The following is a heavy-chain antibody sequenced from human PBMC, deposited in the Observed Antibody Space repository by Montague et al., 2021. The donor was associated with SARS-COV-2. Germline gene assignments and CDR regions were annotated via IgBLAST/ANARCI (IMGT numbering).Heavy chain of an antibody. V-gene: IGHV4-31*03. CDR2: IYHSGST. Sequence: TLSLTCTVSGGSISSGGYYWSWIRQHPGKGLEWIGYIYHSGSTYYNPSLKSRVTISVDTSKNQFSLKLSSVTAADTAVYYCARVNTVRVYWFDPWGRGTLVTVSS. CDR3: ARVNTVRVYWFDP. D-gene: IGHD4-11*01. CDR1: GGSISSGGYY. J-gene: IGHJ5*02.